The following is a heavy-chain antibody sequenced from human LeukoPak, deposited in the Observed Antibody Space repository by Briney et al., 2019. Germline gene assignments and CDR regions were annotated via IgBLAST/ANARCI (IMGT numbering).Heavy chain of an antibody. Sequence: GESLKVSCKGSGYTFTSYWISWVRQMPGKGLEWMGLIDPSGSYTNYSPSFQGHVTISADKSISTAYLQWSSLEASDTAMYYCARRVAATGSKWFDPWGQGTLVTVSS. V-gene: IGHV5-10-1*01. D-gene: IGHD6-13*01. CDR1: GYTFTSYW. J-gene: IGHJ5*02. CDR3: ARRVAATGSKWFDP. CDR2: IDPSGSYT.